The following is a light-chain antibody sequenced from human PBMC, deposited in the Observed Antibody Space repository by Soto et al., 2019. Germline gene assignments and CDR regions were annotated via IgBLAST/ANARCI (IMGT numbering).Light chain of an antibody. CDR3: QQSYSTPWT. J-gene: IGKJ1*01. CDR1: QSISNY. Sequence: IQMTQSTSSLSASVGDRVTITCRASQSISNYLNWYQQKPGKAPKLLIYAASSLQSGVPSRFSGSGSGTDFTLTISSLQPEDFATYYCQQSYSTPWTFGQGTKVDIK. V-gene: IGKV1-39*01. CDR2: AAS.